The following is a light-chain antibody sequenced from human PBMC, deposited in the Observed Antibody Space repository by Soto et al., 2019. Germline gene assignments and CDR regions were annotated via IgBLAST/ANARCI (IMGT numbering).Light chain of an antibody. J-gene: IGLJ1*01. CDR3: CSYGGSFYV. CDR2: DVN. Sequence: QSVLTQPHSVSGSPGQSVAISCSGTSSDVGGYNYVSWYQQHPGKAPKLITFDVNKRPSGVPDRFSGSKSGSTASLTISGLQAEDEADYYCCSYGGSFYVVGTGTKVTVL. CDR1: SSDVGGYNY. V-gene: IGLV2-11*01.